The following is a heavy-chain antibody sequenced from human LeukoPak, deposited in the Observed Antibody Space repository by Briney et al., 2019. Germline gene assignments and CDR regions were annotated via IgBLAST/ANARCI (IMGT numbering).Heavy chain of an antibody. V-gene: IGHV1-58*01. D-gene: IGHD2-15*01. J-gene: IGHJ6*03. Sequence: GASVKISCKASGFTFTSSAVQWVRQARGQRLEWIGWIVVGSGNTNYAQKFQERVTITRDMSTSTAYMELSSLRSEDTAVYYCAAPVMEILDSMDVWGKGTTVTVSS. CDR3: AAPVMEILDSMDV. CDR1: GFTFTSSA. CDR2: IVVGSGNT.